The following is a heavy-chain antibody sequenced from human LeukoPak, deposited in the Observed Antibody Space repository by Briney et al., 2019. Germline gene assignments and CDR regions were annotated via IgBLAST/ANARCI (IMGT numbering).Heavy chain of an antibody. CDR3: AQGYSRDWVY. J-gene: IGHJ4*02. CDR2: INGDGSTT. CDR1: GFTFSTYW. Sequence: PGGSLRLSCAASGFTFSTYWMHWVRQAPGKGLVWVSRINGDGSTTTYADSVKGRFTISRDNAQSTLYLQVNSLRVEDAAVYYCAQGYSRDWVYWGQGTLVTVSS. D-gene: IGHD6-19*01. V-gene: IGHV3-74*01.